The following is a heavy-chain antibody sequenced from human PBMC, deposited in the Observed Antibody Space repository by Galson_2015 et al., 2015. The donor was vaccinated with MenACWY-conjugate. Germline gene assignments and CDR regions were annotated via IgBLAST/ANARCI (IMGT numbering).Heavy chain of an antibody. CDR3: VRAEGWLRSAFDL. V-gene: IGHV3-30*10. J-gene: IGHJ3*01. D-gene: IGHD5-12*01. CDR2: VSYDASSR. Sequence: SLRLSCAASGFRFSSYTFYWVRQSPGKGREWVAVVSYDASSRYYRDSVQGRFTISRDNSKNTVSLEMSSLGPEDSAVYYCVRAEGWLRSAFDLWGQGTMVTVSS. CDR1: GFRFSSYT.